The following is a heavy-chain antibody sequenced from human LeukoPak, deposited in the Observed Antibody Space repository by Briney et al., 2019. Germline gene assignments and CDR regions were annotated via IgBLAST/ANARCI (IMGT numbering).Heavy chain of an antibody. CDR3: ARDKGEGIYYCYMDA. V-gene: IGHV3-30-3*01. D-gene: IGHD3-16*01. CDR1: GFSFSAYA. J-gene: IGHJ6*03. CDR2: TSQDVRNN. Sequence: GGSLRLSCVASGFSFSAYAMHWVRQAPGKGLDWVAITSQDVRNNFYADSVQGRFTISRDNFKNTVYLQMNRLRVEDTAVYFCARDKGEGIYYCYMDAWGKGTTVTVSS.